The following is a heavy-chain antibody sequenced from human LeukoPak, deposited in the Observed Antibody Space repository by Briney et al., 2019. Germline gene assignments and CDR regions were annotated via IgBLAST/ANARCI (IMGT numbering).Heavy chain of an antibody. D-gene: IGHD1-26*01. CDR2: ISYDGSNK. V-gene: IGHV3-30*03. CDR1: GFTFSSYG. J-gene: IGHJ4*02. Sequence: PGGSLRLSCAASGFTFSSYGMHWVRQAPGKGLEWVAVISYDGSNKYYADSVKGRFTISRDNSKNTLYLQMNSLRTEDKAVYYCAQSHSGSYNWGQGTLVTVSS. CDR3: AQSHSGSYN.